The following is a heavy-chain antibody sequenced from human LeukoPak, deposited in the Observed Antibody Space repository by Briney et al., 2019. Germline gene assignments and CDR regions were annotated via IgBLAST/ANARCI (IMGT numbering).Heavy chain of an antibody. J-gene: IGHJ4*02. CDR3: SRSLNS. Sequence: GGPLRLSCAASGFTFSGSWMDWVRQAPGKGLEWVANIKGDGRETYYVDSAKGRFTISRDNAKSSLYLQMDSLRVEDTAIYYCSRSLNSWGQGTLVTVSS. V-gene: IGHV3-7*01. CDR1: GFTFSGSW. CDR2: IKGDGRET.